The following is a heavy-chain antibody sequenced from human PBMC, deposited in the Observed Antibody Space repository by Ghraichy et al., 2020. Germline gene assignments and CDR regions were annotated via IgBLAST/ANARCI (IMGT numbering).Heavy chain of an antibody. J-gene: IGHJ4*02. CDR2: ISPIGSRT. V-gene: IGHV3-23*01. Sequence: GGSLRLSCVASQFHLSAYGMSWVRQAPGKGLELVSEISPIGSRTDYADSVKGRFIVSRDNSKNMLYLQMDSLRAEDTAMYYCAKRGNGVGYRGPGWFGLWGQGTLVNVSS. D-gene: IGHD3-10*01. CDR1: QFHLSAYG. CDR3: AKRGNGVGYRGPGWFGL.